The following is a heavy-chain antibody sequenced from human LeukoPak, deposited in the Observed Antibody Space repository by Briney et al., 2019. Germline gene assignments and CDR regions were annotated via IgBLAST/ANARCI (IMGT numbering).Heavy chain of an antibody. D-gene: IGHD4-17*01. V-gene: IGHV3-21*01. Sequence: GGSLRLSCAASGFTFSSYSMNWVRQAPGKGLEWVSFISSSSSYIYYADSVKGRFIISRDNAKNSLYLQMNSLRAEDTAVYYCARDARMTTVTTTDYWGQGTLVTVSS. CDR3: ARDARMTTVTTTDY. CDR1: GFTFSSYS. J-gene: IGHJ4*02. CDR2: ISSSSSYI.